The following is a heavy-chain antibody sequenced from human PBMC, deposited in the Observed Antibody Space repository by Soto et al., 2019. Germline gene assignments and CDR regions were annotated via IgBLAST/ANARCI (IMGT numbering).Heavy chain of an antibody. CDR3: ARDSPATGITDP. V-gene: IGHV1-18*04. CDR1: GYTFTNYG. D-gene: IGHD1-1*01. Sequence: QVQLVQSGAEVKKPGASVKVSCKASGYTFTNYGITWVRQAPVQGLEWMGWISGYNGNTNYAQKVQGRVTLTTDTSTSTAYMDLRSLRSDDTAVYYGARDSPATGITDPWGQGTLVTVSP. CDR2: ISGYNGNT. J-gene: IGHJ5*02.